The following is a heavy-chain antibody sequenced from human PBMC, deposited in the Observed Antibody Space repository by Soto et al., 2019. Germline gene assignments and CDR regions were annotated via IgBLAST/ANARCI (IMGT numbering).Heavy chain of an antibody. CDR1: GFIFSSFA. D-gene: IGHD1-26*01. Sequence: PGGSLRLSCAASGFIFSSFALHWVRQAPGKGLEWVAVIRYDGTEKYNGDSVKGRFTISRDNSKNTVYLEMTSLKAEDTAVYYCARDFTQVGPLDFWGQGTLVTVYS. J-gene: IGHJ4*02. CDR3: ARDFTQVGPLDF. CDR2: IRYDGTEK. V-gene: IGHV3-33*01.